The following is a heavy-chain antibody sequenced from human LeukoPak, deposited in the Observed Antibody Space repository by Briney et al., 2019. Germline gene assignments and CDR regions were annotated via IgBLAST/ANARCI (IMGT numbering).Heavy chain of an antibody. V-gene: IGHV1-2*02. J-gene: IGHJ3*02. CDR2: INPNSGGT. CDR3: ARDPGYSSGWFDAFDI. Sequence: ASVKVSCKASGYTFTGYYMHWVRQAPGQGLEWMGWINPNSGGTNYAQKFQGRVTMTRDTSISTAYMELSRLRSDDTAVYYCARDPGYSSGWFDAFDIWGQGTMVTVSS. D-gene: IGHD6-19*01. CDR1: GYTFTGYY.